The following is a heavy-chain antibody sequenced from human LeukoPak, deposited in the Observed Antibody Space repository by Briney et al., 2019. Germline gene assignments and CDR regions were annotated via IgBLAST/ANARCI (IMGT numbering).Heavy chain of an antibody. J-gene: IGHJ4*02. Sequence: ASVKVSCKASGYTFNTYDISWVRQAPGQGLEWMAWINAYNGDTNYAQKLQGRVTLTTETSTSTAYMELRSLRSDDTAVYYCARDGSGVWFDYWGQGTLVTVSS. CDR3: ARDGSGVWFDY. CDR1: GYTFNTYD. CDR2: INAYNGDT. V-gene: IGHV1-18*01. D-gene: IGHD3-10*01.